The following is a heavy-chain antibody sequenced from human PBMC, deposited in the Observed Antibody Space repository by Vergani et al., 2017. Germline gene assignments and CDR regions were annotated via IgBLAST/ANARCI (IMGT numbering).Heavy chain of an antibody. CDR1: GCTFSSFA. J-gene: IGHJ3*02. CDR3: AREDPRDYGDYYDAFDS. Sequence: QVQLVQSGAEVKKPGSSVKVSCKASGCTFSSFAISWVRQAPGQGLEWMGGIIPIFGTANYAQKFQGRVTITADEYTSTAYMELSSLRSEDTTVYYCAREDPRDYGDYYDAFDSWGQATMVTVS. V-gene: IGHV1-69*01. D-gene: IGHD4-17*01. CDR2: IIPIFGTA.